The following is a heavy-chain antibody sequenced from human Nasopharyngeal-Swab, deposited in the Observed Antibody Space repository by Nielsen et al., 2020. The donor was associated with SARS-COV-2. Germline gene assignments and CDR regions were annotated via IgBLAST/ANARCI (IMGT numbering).Heavy chain of an antibody. CDR3: ASLGDSSGYYYRIDGYAHDAHDASDI. J-gene: IGHJ3*02. V-gene: IGHV3-30-3*01. D-gene: IGHD3-22*01. CDR2: ISYDGSNK. Sequence: WIRQPPGKGLEWVAVISYDGSNKYYADSVKGRFTISRDNSKNTLYLQMNSLRAEDTAVYYCASLGDSSGYYYRIDGYAHDAHDASDIWGQGTMVTVSS.